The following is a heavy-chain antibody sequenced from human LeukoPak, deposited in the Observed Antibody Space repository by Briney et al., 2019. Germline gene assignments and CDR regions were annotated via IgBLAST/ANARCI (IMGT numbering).Heavy chain of an antibody. Sequence: SETLSLTCAVYGGSFSGYYWSWIRQPPGKGLEWIGEINHRGSTNYNPSLKSRVTISVDTSKNQFSLKLSSVTAADTAVYYCARARALRFLEWLPTREYAFDIWGQGTMVTVSS. V-gene: IGHV4-34*01. J-gene: IGHJ3*02. CDR3: ARARALRFLEWLPTREYAFDI. D-gene: IGHD3-3*01. CDR1: GGSFSGYY. CDR2: INHRGST.